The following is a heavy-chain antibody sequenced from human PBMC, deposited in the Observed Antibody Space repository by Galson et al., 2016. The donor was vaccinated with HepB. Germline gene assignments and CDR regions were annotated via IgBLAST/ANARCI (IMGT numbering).Heavy chain of an antibody. CDR1: GVTASSNA. CDR3: ARGRGLWFGAGTPYYGMDV. J-gene: IGHJ6*02. CDR2: IIPILGTA. Sequence: SVKVSCKASGVTASSNAVSWVRQAPGQGLELMGGIIPILGTANYAQKFQGRVTITADGSTRTAYMELSSLRSEDTAVYYCARGRGLWFGAGTPYYGMDVWGQGTTVTVSS. D-gene: IGHD3-10*01. V-gene: IGHV1-69*13.